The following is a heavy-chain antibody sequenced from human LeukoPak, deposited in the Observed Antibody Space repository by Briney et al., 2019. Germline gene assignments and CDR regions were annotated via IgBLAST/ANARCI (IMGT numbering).Heavy chain of an antibody. J-gene: IGHJ4*02. V-gene: IGHV4-34*01. D-gene: IGHD3-16*02. CDR3: ARKMLGYRYFDY. CDR2: INHSGST. Sequence: SETLSLTCAVYGGSFSGYYWSWIRQPPGKGLGWVGEINHSGSTNYNPSLKSRVTISLATSKHQFSLKLSSVTAADTAVYYCARKMLGYRYFDYWGQGTLVTVSS. CDR1: GGSFSGYY.